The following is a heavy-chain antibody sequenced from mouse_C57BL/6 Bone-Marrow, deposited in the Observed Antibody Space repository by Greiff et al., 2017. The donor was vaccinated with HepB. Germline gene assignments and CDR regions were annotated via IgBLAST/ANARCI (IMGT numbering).Heavy chain of an antibody. CDR2: IHPSASDT. CDR1: GYTFTSYW. CDR3: AIRDY. V-gene: IGHV1-74*01. J-gene: IGHJ2*01. Sequence: QVQLQQPGAELVKPGASLKVSCKASGYTFTSYWMHWVKQRPGQGLEWIGRIHPSASDTNYNQKFKGKATLTVDKSSSTAYLQLSSLTSEDSAVYYCAIRDYWGQGTTLTVSS.